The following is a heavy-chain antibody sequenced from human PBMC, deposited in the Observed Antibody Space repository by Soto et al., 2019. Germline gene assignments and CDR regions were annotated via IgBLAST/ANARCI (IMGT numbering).Heavy chain of an antibody. J-gene: IGHJ5*02. Sequence: SDTLSLTCTVSGASITTYLWSWIRQPPGKGLEWIGYISYSGSTDYNPSLKSRVTISFDASKNQISLQVRSATAADAAVYYCARDLKEYCSDGKCNWFDPWGQGTLVTVS. D-gene: IGHD2-15*01. CDR3: ARDLKEYCSDGKCNWFDP. CDR1: GASITTYL. CDR2: ISYSGST. V-gene: IGHV4-59*01.